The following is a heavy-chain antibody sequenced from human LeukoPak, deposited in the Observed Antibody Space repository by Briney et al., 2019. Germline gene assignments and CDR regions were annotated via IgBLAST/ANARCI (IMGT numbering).Heavy chain of an antibody. J-gene: IGHJ4*02. CDR2: ISSSDGNSK. D-gene: IGHD3-3*01. CDR1: GFTFSSYG. CDR3: AKWSGNRPLYYFDY. V-gene: IGHV3-30*18. Sequence: GRSLRLSCAASGFTFSSYGMHWVRQASGKGLEWVAAISSSDGNSKYYADSVKGRFTISRDNSKNTVYLQMNSLRADDTAVYYCAKWSGNRPLYYFDYWGQGTLVTVSS.